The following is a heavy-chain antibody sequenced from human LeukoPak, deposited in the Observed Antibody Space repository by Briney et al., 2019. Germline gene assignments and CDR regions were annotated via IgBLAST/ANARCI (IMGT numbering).Heavy chain of an antibody. CDR3: ARDYQAGYYRAFDY. V-gene: IGHV4-59*02. Sequence: PSETLSLICTVSGGSVNNYYWSWIRQPPGKEMEWIAYIYSSGMTKYNPSLKSRVTISVDTSKNQFSLKLSSVTAADTAVYYCARDYQAGYYRAFDYWGQGTLVTVSS. J-gene: IGHJ4*02. CDR1: GGSVNNYY. D-gene: IGHD3-9*01. CDR2: IYSSGMT.